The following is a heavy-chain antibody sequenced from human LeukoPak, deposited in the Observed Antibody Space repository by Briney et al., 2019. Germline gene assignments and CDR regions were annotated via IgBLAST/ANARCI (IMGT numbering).Heavy chain of an antibody. CDR1: GYTFTSNY. CDR3: ARGGGAVLRYFDWLLDYFDY. J-gene: IGHJ4*02. Sequence: ASVKVSCKAFGYTFTSNYMHWVRQAPGQGPEWMGVISPSGGSTTYAQKFQGRVTLTRDMSTSTDYLELSSLRSEDTAVYYCARGGGAVLRYFDWLLDYFDYWGQGTLVTVSS. V-gene: IGHV1-46*01. CDR2: ISPSGGST. D-gene: IGHD3-9*01.